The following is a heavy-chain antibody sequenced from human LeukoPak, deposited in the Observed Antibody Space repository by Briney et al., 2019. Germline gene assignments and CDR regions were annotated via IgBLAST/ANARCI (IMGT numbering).Heavy chain of an antibody. CDR1: GFTFSDYW. D-gene: IGHD4-23*01. Sequence: PGGSLRLSCEASGFTFSDYWLSWVRQAPGKGLEWVANIKQDGSEKHYVDSVKGRFTISRDNAKNSLFLQMNSLRVEDPAVYYCARWYFDYWGQGTLVTVSS. CDR2: IKQDGSEK. CDR3: ARWYFDY. V-gene: IGHV3-7*01. J-gene: IGHJ4*02.